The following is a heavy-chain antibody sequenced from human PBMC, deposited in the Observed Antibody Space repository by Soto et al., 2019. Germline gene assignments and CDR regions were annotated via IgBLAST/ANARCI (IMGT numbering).Heavy chain of an antibody. D-gene: IGHD6-13*01. CDR1: GGSINSGRSS. V-gene: IGHV4-30-2*06. CDR3: VRESATSGPNWFDT. J-gene: IGHJ5*02. Sequence: SETLSLTCSVSGGSINSGRSSWNWIRQSPGKGLEWIAYIYHSGSTYYNPSLKSRVTISVDRSENQFSLKLTSVTAADTAVYYCVRESATSGPNWFDTWGPGILVTVSS. CDR2: IYHSGST.